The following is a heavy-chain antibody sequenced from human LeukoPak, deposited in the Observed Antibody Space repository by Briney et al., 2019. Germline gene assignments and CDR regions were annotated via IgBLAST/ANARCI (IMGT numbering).Heavy chain of an antibody. V-gene: IGHV3-53*04. Sequence: QSGGSLRLSCAASGFTVSSNYMSWVRQAPGKGLEWVSVIYSGGSTYYADSVKGRFTISRHNSKSTLYLQMNSLRAEDTAVYYCARDLMFDYWGQGTLVTVSS. CDR3: ARDLMFDY. CDR1: GFTVSSNY. CDR2: IYSGGST. J-gene: IGHJ4*02. D-gene: IGHD3-16*01.